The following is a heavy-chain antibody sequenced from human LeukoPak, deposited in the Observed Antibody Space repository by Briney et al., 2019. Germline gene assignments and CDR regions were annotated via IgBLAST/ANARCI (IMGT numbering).Heavy chain of an antibody. CDR2: IYYSGST. D-gene: IGHD3-10*01. J-gene: IGHJ3*02. CDR1: GGSISSYY. CDR3: GSTNYTTSLKSRVTISVATSKNQFSLKLSSVTAADTAVYYCARHGRSDWRDGDDAFDI. V-gene: IGHV4-59*08. Sequence: PSETLSLTCTVSGGSISSYYWSWIRQPPGKGPEWIGYIYYSGSTNYNPSLKSRVTISVDRSKNQFSLKLMSGTAADAAAYYSGSTNYTTSLKSRVTISVATSKNQFSLKLSSVTAADTAVYYCARHGRSDWRDGDDAFDIWGQGTMVTVSS.